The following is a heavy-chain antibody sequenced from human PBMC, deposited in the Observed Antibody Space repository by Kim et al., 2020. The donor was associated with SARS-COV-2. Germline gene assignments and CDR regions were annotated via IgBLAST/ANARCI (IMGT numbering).Heavy chain of an antibody. CDR1: GFTFSTYW. CDR3: ARVGYGIVVGTIDS. CDR2: IKQDGSEK. V-gene: IGHV3-7*01. Sequence: GGSLRLSCVGSGFTFSTYWMTWVRQAPGKGLEWVANIKQDGSEKHYVDSVRGRLTISRDNAKNSLYLQMNNLRAEDTAVYYCARVGYGIVVGTIDSCGQG. D-gene: IGHD2-2*01. J-gene: IGHJ4*02.